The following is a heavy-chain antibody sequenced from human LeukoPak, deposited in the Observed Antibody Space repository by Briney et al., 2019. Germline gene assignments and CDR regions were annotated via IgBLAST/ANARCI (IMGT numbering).Heavy chain of an antibody. Sequence: GRSLRLSCAASGFTFSSYGMHWVRQAPGKGLEWVGHSKSKTDGGTTDYTAPVKGRITISRDDSQNTLYLQMNSLKTEDTAMYYCMSRGSWGQGTLVTVSS. CDR3: MSRGS. CDR2: SKSKTDGGTT. V-gene: IGHV3-15*01. CDR1: GFTFSSYG. D-gene: IGHD3-10*01. J-gene: IGHJ5*02.